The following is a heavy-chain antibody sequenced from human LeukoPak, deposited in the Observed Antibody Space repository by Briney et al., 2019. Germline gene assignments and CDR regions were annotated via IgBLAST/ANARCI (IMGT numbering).Heavy chain of an antibody. V-gene: IGHV3-11*04. CDR2: ISSSGGTI. J-gene: IGHJ3*02. Sequence: KPGGSLRLSCAASGFTFSDYYMNWIRQAPGKGLEWISYISSSGGTIYYADSVMGRFTISRDDAKNSLYLQMNSLRAEDTAVYYCAGYSSGWFGAFHIWGQGTMVTVSS. CDR3: AGYSSGWFGAFHI. D-gene: IGHD6-19*01. CDR1: GFTFSDYY.